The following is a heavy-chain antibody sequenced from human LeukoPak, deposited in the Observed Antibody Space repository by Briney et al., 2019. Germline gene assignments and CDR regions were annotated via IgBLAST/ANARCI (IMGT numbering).Heavy chain of an antibody. V-gene: IGHV4-34*01. D-gene: IGHD3-10*01. CDR1: GGFFSGYY. CDR3: ARAHRVRGVIIYSSWFDP. J-gene: IGHJ5*02. Sequence: SETLSLTCAVYGGFFSGYYWSWIRQPPGKGLEWIGEINHSGSTNYNPSLKSRVTISVDTSKNQFSLKLSSVTAADTAVYYCARAHRVRGVIIYSSWFDPWGQGTLVTVSS. CDR2: INHSGST.